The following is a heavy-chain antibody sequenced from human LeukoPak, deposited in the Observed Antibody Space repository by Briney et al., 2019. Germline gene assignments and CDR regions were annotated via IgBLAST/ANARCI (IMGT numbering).Heavy chain of an antibody. V-gene: IGHV3-73*01. D-gene: IGHD4-11*01. J-gene: IGHJ4*02. Sequence: PGGSLRLSCAASGFTFSGSNIHWVRQASGKGLEWVGRIGSKANNYATAYAASVKGRFTISRDDSKNTAYLQMNSLKTADPALYYCTRSSPPPDYTNAPPFDYWGQGTLVTVSS. CDR1: GFTFSGSN. CDR3: TRSSPPPDYTNAPPFDY. CDR2: IGSKANNYAT.